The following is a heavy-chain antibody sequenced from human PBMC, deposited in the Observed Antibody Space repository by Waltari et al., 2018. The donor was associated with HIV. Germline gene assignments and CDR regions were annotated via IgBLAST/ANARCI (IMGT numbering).Heavy chain of an antibody. J-gene: IGHJ3*02. V-gene: IGHV4-59*12. Sequence: VQLQESGPRLVKPAETLSLTCNVSGTSMMTFYWSWIRQSQGRGPEWIGSVYSSASTKCSRGTPIYNPSRTSRVTISLAMSKSQFSLRVRSVTAADTATYYCARGNCNRGSCFVLGFPFDMWGQGATVIVSS. CDR1: GTSMMTFY. CDR3: ARGNCNRGSCFVLGFPFDM. CDR2: VYSSASTKCSRGTP. D-gene: IGHD3-16*01.